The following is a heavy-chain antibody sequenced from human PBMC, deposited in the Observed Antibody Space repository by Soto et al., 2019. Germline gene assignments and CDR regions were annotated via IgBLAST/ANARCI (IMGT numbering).Heavy chain of an antibody. Sequence: QVQLVQSGAEVKKPGSSVKVSCKASGGTFSSYAISWVRQAPGQGLEWMGGIIPIFGTANYAQKFQGRVKITADESTSTAYMEMSSLRSEDTAVYYCARDRDYYDSSGYYPWYFDLWGRGTLVTVSS. CDR2: IIPIFGTA. J-gene: IGHJ2*01. CDR1: GGTFSSYA. D-gene: IGHD3-22*01. V-gene: IGHV1-69*01. CDR3: ARDRDYYDSSGYYPWYFDL.